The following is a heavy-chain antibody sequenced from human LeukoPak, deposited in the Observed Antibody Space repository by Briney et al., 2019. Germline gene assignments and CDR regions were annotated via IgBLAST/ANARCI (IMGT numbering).Heavy chain of an antibody. Sequence: GRSLRLSCAASGFTFSSYAMHWVRQAPGKGLDRVAVISYDGSNKYYADSVKGRFTISRDNSKNALYLQMNSLRAEDTAVYYCARDDPYGDYIDYWGQGTLVTVSS. CDR3: ARDDPYGDYIDY. D-gene: IGHD4-17*01. CDR1: GFTFSSYA. J-gene: IGHJ4*02. V-gene: IGHV3-30*04. CDR2: ISYDGSNK.